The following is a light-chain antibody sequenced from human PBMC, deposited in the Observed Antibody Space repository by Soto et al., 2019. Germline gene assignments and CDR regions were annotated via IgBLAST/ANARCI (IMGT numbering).Light chain of an antibody. J-gene: IGKJ2*01. CDR3: QQYYSTPPYT. CDR2: WAS. Sequence: IVMTQSPDSLAVSLGERATINCKSSQSVLYSANNKNYLAWYRQKPGQPPKLLIYWASIRESGVPDRISGSGSGTDFTLTIISLQAEDVAIYYCQQYYSTPPYTFGQGTKLDIK. CDR1: QSVLYSANNKNY. V-gene: IGKV4-1*01.